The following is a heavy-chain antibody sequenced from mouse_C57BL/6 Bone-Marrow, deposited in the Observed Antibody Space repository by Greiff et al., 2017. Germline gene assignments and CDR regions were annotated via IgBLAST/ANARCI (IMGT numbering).Heavy chain of an antibody. CDR1: GYTFTGYW. Sequence: QVQLKESGAELMKPGASVKLSCKASGYTFTGYWLEWVKQRPGHGLEWIGEISPGSGSTHYNEKFKGKATFTAETSSNTAYMQLSSLTAEDAAIYSCSRWGYAMDYWGQGTSVTVSS. CDR2: ISPGSGST. J-gene: IGHJ4*01. CDR3: SRWGYAMDY. V-gene: IGHV1-9*01.